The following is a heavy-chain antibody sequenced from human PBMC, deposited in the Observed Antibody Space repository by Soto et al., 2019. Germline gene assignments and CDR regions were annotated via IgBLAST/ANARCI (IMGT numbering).Heavy chain of an antibody. CDR2: ISGSGDST. Sequence: GGSLRLSCAASGFTFSRYAISWGRQAPGKGLERVSGISGSGDSTYYADSVKGRFTISRDNSKKTVYLQMNSLRAEDTAVYYCAKGVPGIAVAGTGYFQHWGQGTLVTVSS. D-gene: IGHD6-19*01. CDR3: AKGVPGIAVAGTGYFQH. J-gene: IGHJ1*01. CDR1: GFTFSRYA. V-gene: IGHV3-23*01.